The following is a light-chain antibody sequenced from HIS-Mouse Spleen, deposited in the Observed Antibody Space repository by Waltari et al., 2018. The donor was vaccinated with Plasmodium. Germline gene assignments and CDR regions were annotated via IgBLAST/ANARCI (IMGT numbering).Light chain of an antibody. Sequence: AIQMTQSPSSLSASVGDRVTITCRARQGIRKALGWYQQKPGKAPKLLISAASSLQSGVPSRFSGSGSGTDVTLTISSLQPEDFATYCCLQDCNYPYTVGQGTKLEIK. V-gene: IGKV1-6*01. CDR1: QGIRKA. J-gene: IGKJ2*01. CDR2: AAS. CDR3: LQDCNYPYT.